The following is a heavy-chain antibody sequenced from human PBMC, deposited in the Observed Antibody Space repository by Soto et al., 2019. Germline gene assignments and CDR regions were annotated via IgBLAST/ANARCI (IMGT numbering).Heavy chain of an antibody. CDR3: AKGDYGDYKPIYYYYGMDV. Sequence: GGSLRLSCAASGFTFSSYGMHWVRQAPGKGLEWVAVISYDGSNKYYADSVKGRFTISRDNSKNTLYLQMNSLRAEDTAVYYCAKGDYGDYKPIYYYYGMDVWGQGTTVTVSS. V-gene: IGHV3-30*18. CDR2: ISYDGSNK. J-gene: IGHJ6*02. CDR1: GFTFSSYG. D-gene: IGHD4-17*01.